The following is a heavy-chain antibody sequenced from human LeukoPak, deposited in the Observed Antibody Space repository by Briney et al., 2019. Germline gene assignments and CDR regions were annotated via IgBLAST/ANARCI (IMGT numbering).Heavy chain of an antibody. D-gene: IGHD4-11*01. J-gene: IGHJ6*02. CDR3: ARDSSHSDYVLYYYGMDV. V-gene: IGHV1-18*01. CDR1: GYTFTSYG. Sequence: ASVNVSCKASGYTFTSYGITWVRQAPGQGLEWMGWISAYNGNANYPQKFQGRVTVTTDTSTSTAYMELRSLRSDDTAVYYCARDSSHSDYVLYYYGMDVWGQGTTVTVSS. CDR2: ISAYNGNA.